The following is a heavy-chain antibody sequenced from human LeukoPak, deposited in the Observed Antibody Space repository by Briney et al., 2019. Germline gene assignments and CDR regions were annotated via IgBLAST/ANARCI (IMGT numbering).Heavy chain of an antibody. CDR2: ISSSSSTI. D-gene: IGHD1-14*01. Sequence: GGSLRLSCAASGFTFSSYGMNWVRQAPGKGLEWVSYISSSSSTIYYADSVKGRFTISRDNAKNSLYLQMNFLRAEDTAVYYCARETTGLDYWGQGTLVTVSS. V-gene: IGHV3-48*01. J-gene: IGHJ4*02. CDR3: ARETTGLDY. CDR1: GFTFSSYG.